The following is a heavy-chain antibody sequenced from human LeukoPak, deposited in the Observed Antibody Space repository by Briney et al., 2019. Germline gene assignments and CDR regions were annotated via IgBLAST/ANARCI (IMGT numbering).Heavy chain of an antibody. CDR1: GYTFTDYY. CDR2: INPKSGGT. V-gene: IGHV1-2*02. J-gene: IGHJ3*02. D-gene: IGHD3-3*01. CDR3: AREVLLRFLEFGFEI. Sequence: GASVKVSCKASGYTFTDYYMHWVRQASGQGLEWMGWINPKSGGTKFAQKFQGRVTMTRDTSISTAYMEVNRLGSDDTAVYYCAREVLLRFLEFGFEIWGQGTLVTVSS.